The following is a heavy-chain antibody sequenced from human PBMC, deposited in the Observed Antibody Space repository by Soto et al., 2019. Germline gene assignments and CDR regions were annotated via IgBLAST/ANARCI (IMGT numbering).Heavy chain of an antibody. J-gene: IGHJ2*01. CDR3: ARGTMIVVVITPYWYFDL. V-gene: IGHV4-31*03. CDR1: GGSISSGGYY. D-gene: IGHD3-22*01. Sequence: QVQLQESGPGLVKPSQTLSLTCTVSGGSISSGGYYWSLIRQQPGKGLEWIGYIYYSGSTYYNPSLKSRVTISVDTSKNQFSLKLSSVTAADTAVYYCARGTMIVVVITPYWYFDLWGRGTLVTVSS. CDR2: IYYSGST.